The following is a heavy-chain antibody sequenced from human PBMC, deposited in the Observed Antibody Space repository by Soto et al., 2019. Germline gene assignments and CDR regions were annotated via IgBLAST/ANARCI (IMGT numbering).Heavy chain of an antibody. CDR2: INHFGST. Sequence: SETLSLTCVVYGGSFSAYYWSWIRQPPGKGLEWIGNINHFGSTNYNPSLKSRVTISLDTSKNQFSLNLSSVTAADTAVYYCASMPRGVYWFDPWGQGALVTVSS. CDR1: GGSFSAYY. CDR3: ASMPRGVYWFDP. D-gene: IGHD3-10*01. J-gene: IGHJ5*02. V-gene: IGHV4-34*01.